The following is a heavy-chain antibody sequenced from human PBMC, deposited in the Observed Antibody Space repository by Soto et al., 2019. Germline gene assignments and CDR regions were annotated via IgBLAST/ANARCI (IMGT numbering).Heavy chain of an antibody. V-gene: IGHV4-31*03. CDR2: IYYSGST. Sequence: PSETLSLTCTVSGGSISSGGYYWSWIRQHPGKGLEWIGYIYYSGSTYYNPSLKSRVTISVDTSKNQFSLKLSSVTAADTAVYYCARKRITMVRGGISYYYYGMDVWGQGTTVTVSS. D-gene: IGHD3-10*01. CDR3: ARKRITMVRGGISYYYYGMDV. CDR1: GGSISSGGYY. J-gene: IGHJ6*02.